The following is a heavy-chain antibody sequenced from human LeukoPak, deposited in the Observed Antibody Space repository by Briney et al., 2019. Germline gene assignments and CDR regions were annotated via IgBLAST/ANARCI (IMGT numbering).Heavy chain of an antibody. Sequence: SETLSLTCAVYGGSFSGYYWSWIRQPPGKGLEWIGYIYYSGSTNYNPSLKSRVTISVDTSKNQFSPKLSSVTAADTAAYYCARSHSVWTSFDYWGQGTLVTVSS. V-gene: IGHV4-59*01. CDR3: ARSHSVWTSFDY. J-gene: IGHJ4*02. D-gene: IGHD3/OR15-3a*01. CDR2: IYYSGST. CDR1: GGSFSGYY.